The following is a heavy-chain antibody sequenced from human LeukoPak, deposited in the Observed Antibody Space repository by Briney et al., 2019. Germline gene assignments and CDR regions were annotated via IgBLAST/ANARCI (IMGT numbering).Heavy chain of an antibody. CDR1: GYTFTGYY. V-gene: IGHV1-2*02. CDR3: ARARMHYSDTSGHMGL. J-gene: IGHJ4*02. CDR2: INPNSGGT. D-gene: IGHD3-22*01. Sequence: ASVKVSCKASGYTFTGYYMHWVRQAPGQGLEWMGWINPNSGGTNYAQKFQGRVTMTRDTSISTAYMELSRLRSDDTAVYYCARARMHYSDTSGHMGLWGQGTLVTVSS.